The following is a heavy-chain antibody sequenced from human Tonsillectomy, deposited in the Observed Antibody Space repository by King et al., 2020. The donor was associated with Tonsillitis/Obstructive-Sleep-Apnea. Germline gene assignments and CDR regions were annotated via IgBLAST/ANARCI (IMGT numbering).Heavy chain of an antibody. V-gene: IGHV3-7*04. CDR1: GFTFSDYW. CDR3: ARDWDYYAFWSGYYTSGGGFDY. Sequence: VQLVESGGDLVQPGGSLRLSCAASGFTFSDYWMTWVRQAPGKGLEGVANIKQDGSEKYYVDSVKGRFTISRDNAKNSLYLQMNSLRAEDTAVYYCARDWDYYAFWSGYYTSGGGFDYWGQGTLVTVSS. D-gene: IGHD3-3*01. CDR2: IKQDGSEK. J-gene: IGHJ4*02.